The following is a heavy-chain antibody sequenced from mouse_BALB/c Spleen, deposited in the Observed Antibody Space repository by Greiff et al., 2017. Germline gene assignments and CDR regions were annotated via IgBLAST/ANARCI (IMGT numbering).Heavy chain of an antibody. CDR3: ARDPYYYGSRWFAY. Sequence: VKLQESGPGLVAPSQSLSITCTVSGFSLTGYGVNWVRQPPGKGLEWLGVIWAGGSTNYNSALMSRLSISKDNSKSQVFLKMNSLQTDDTAMYYCARDPYYYGSRWFAYWGQGTLVTVSA. CDR1: GFSLTGYG. D-gene: IGHD1-1*01. V-gene: IGHV2-9*02. J-gene: IGHJ3*01. CDR2: IWAGGST.